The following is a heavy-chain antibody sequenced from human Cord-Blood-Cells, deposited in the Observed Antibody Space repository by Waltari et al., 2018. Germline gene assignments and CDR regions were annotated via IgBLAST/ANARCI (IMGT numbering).Heavy chain of an antibody. Sequence: QMQLVQSGPEVKKPGTSVKVSCKASGFTFTSSAVQWVRQARGQRLEWIGWIVVGSGNTNYAQKCQERVTITRDMSTSTAYMELSSLRSEDTAVYYCAASEVVTAMNAFDIWGQGTMVTVSS. CDR1: GFTFTSSA. D-gene: IGHD2-21*02. V-gene: IGHV1-58*01. J-gene: IGHJ3*02. CDR3: AASEVVTAMNAFDI. CDR2: IVVGSGNT.